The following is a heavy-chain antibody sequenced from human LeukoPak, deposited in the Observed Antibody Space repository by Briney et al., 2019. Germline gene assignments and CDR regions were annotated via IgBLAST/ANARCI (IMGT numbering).Heavy chain of an antibody. CDR1: GGSISGYY. D-gene: IGHD3-16*01. CDR3: ARFGVDYDMGV. Sequence: SEALSLTCTVSGGSISGYYWTWVRQPPGKGLEWIGQIHYSGRADYNPSLKSRITISVDTSKNQMSLKLTSVTAADTAIYYCARFGVDYDMGVWGQGTTVTVSS. J-gene: IGHJ6*02. V-gene: IGHV4-59*01. CDR2: IHYSGRA.